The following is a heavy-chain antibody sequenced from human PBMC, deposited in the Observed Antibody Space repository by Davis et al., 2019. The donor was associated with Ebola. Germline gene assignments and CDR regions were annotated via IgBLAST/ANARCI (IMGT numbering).Heavy chain of an antibody. CDR3: ARDPGSWGGATYFDY. CDR1: GFTFSSYG. CDR2: ISSSSSYI. Sequence: GESLKISCAASGFTFSSYGMHWVRQAPGKGLEWVSSISSSSSYIYYADSVKGRFTISRDNAKNSLYLQMNSLRAEDTAVYYCARDPGSWGGATYFDYWGQGTLVTVSS. D-gene: IGHD1-26*01. J-gene: IGHJ4*02. V-gene: IGHV3-21*01.